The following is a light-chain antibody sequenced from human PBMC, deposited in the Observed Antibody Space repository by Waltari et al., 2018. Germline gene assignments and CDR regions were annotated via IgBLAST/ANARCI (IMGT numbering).Light chain of an antibody. Sequence: DIQMTQSPSTLSTFVGDSVTIACRASQNTNIWLAWYQQKTGKAPRLLIYKSSILQSGVPSRFSGSASGTEFNLTISSLQPDDFATYFCLQDYNYPWTFGQGTKVEIK. CDR2: KSS. CDR3: LQDYNYPWT. J-gene: IGKJ1*01. V-gene: IGKV1-5*03. CDR1: QNTNIW.